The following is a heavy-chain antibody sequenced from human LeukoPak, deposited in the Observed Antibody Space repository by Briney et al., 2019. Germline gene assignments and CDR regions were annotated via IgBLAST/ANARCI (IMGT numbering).Heavy chain of an antibody. V-gene: IGHV1-2*02. CDR2: INPNSGGT. J-gene: IGHJ6*02. CDR3: ASQGYYDSGSSDSYYYGMDV. D-gene: IGHD3-22*01. Sequence: ASVKVSCKASGYTFTGYYMHWVRQAPGQGLEWMGWINPNSGGTNYAQKFQGRVTMTRDTSIGTAYMELSRLRSDDTAVYYCASQGYYDSGSSDSYYYGMDVWGQGTTVTVSS. CDR1: GYTFTGYY.